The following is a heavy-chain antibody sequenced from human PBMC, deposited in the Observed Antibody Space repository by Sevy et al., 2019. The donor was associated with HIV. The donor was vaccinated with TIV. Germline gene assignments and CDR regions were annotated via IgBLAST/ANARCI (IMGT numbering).Heavy chain of an antibody. J-gene: IGHJ4*02. Sequence: GGSLRLSCAASGFTFRSYGMHWVRQAPGKGLEWVAVIWDNGSKKYYADYVKGRFTISRDNSKNTLYLQMNSLRAEDTAVYYCARGGYCTNNVCYGSIDYWGRGTLVTVSS. V-gene: IGHV3-33*01. CDR3: ARGGYCTNNVCYGSIDY. CDR1: GFTFRSYG. D-gene: IGHD2-8*01. CDR2: IWDNGSKK.